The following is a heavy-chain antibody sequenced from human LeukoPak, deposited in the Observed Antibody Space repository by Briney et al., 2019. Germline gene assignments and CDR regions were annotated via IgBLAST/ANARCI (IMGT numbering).Heavy chain of an antibody. D-gene: IGHD3-3*01. Sequence: PGGSLRLSCAASGFTFNNYAMSWVRQAPGKGLEWVSGISGSGSSTYYADSVKGRFSISRDNSKNTLYLQMNSLRAEDTALYYCAKDPFFSVFGVVRGAFDIWGQGTMVTVSS. CDR1: GFTFNNYA. V-gene: IGHV3-23*01. J-gene: IGHJ3*02. CDR2: ISGSGSST. CDR3: AKDPFFSVFGVVRGAFDI.